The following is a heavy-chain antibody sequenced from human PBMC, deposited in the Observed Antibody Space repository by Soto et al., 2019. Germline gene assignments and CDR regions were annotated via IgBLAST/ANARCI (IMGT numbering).Heavy chain of an antibody. CDR2: FDPEDGET. D-gene: IGHD3-9*01. V-gene: IGHV1-24*01. CDR1: GYTLTELS. Sequence: ASVKVSCKVSGYTLTELSMHWVRQAPGKGLEWMGGFDPEDGETIYAQKFQGRVTMTEDTSTDTAYMELSSLRSEDTAVYYCAIRLYYDILTGYTGFSPAFDIWGQGTMVPVSS. CDR3: AIRLYYDILTGYTGFSPAFDI. J-gene: IGHJ3*02.